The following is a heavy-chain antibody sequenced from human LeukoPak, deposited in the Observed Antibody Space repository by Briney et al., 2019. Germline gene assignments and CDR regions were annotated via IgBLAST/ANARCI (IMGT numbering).Heavy chain of an antibody. CDR1: GYTFIDYY. D-gene: IGHD6-19*01. Sequence: ASVKVSCKTSGYTFIDYYIHWVRQAPGQGLEWMAWINPNIGGTNYAQEFQGRVTLTRDTSITTAYMELSRLRSDDTAVYYCAKSSGYSSGSLFDYWDQGTLVTVSS. CDR2: INPNIGGT. CDR3: AKSSGYSSGSLFDY. J-gene: IGHJ4*02. V-gene: IGHV1-2*02.